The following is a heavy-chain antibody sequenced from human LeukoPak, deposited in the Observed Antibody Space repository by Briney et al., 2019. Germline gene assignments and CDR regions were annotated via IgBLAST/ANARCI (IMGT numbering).Heavy chain of an antibody. D-gene: IGHD2/OR15-2a*01. J-gene: IGHJ4*02. CDR2: ISSDGSST. CDR1: GFTFSSYW. CDR3: AHLQYCSGTTCPYSDY. V-gene: IGHV3-74*01. Sequence: PGGSLRLSCAASGFTFSSYWMHWVRQAPGKGLEWVSRISSDGSSTDYADSVKGRFTISRDNAKNALYLQIHRLRAEDTAMSYCAHLQYCSGTTCPYSDYWGQGTLVTVSS.